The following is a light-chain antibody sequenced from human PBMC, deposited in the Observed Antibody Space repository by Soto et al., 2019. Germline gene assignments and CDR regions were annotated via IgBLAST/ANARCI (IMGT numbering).Light chain of an antibody. V-gene: IGLV2-23*01. CDR2: EGS. CDR3: CSYAGSVYV. CDR1: SSDVGSYNL. Sequence: QSVLTQHASVSGSLGQSITISCTGTSSDVGSYNLVSWYQQHPGKAPKLMIYEGSKRPSGVSNRFSGSKSGNTASLTISGLQAEDEADYYCCSYAGSVYVFGTGTKVTVL. J-gene: IGLJ1*01.